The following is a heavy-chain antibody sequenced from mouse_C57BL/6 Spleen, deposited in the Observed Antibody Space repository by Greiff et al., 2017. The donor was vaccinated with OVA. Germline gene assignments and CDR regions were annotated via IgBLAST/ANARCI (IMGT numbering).Heavy chain of an antibody. J-gene: IGHJ3*01. Sequence: EVKVVESGGGLVKPGGSLKLSCAASGFTFSSYAMSWVRQTPEKRLEWVATISDGGSYTYYPENVKGRFTISRDNAKNNLYLQKSHLKSEDTAMYYCEREAYYSNYEAWFAYWGQGTLVTVSA. V-gene: IGHV5-4*01. CDR2: ISDGGSYT. CDR3: EREAYYSNYEAWFAY. CDR1: GFTFSSYA. D-gene: IGHD2-5*01.